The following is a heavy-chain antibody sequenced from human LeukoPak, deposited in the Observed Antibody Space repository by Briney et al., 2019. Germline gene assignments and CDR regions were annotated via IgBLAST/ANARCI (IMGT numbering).Heavy chain of an antibody. J-gene: IGHJ4*02. Sequence: GGSLRLSCAASGFTFSSYAMHWVRQAPGKGLEWVAIISYDGTNKYYADSVKGRFTISRDNSKSTLYLQMNSLRVEDTAVYYCARGRPHGNDYWGQGTLVTVSS. V-gene: IGHV3-30-3*01. D-gene: IGHD4-23*01. CDR3: ARGRPHGNDY. CDR2: ISYDGTNK. CDR1: GFTFSSYA.